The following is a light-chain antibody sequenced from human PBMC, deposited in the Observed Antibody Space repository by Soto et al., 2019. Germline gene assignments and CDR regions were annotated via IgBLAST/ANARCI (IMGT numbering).Light chain of an antibody. CDR1: QTISSW. CDR3: QQYNNWPPLT. CDR2: KAS. Sequence: DIQMTKSPSTLSGSVGDRVTITCRASQTISSWLAWYQQKPGKAPKLLIYKASTLKSGVPSRFSGSGSGTDFTLTISSLQSEDFAVYYCQQYNNWPPLTFGGGTKVDIK. V-gene: IGKV1-5*03. J-gene: IGKJ4*01.